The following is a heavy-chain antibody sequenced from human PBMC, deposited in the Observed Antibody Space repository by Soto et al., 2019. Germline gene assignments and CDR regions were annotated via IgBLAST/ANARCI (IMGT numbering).Heavy chain of an antibody. V-gene: IGHV4-59*08. Sequence: SETLSLSCTVSGGSISSYYWIWIRQPPGKGLEWIGYIYYSGSTSYNPSLKSRVTISVDTSKNQFSLNLSSVTAADTAVYYCARRDYYHFYMAVWGKGTTVTVSS. CDR3: ARRDYYHFYMAV. CDR2: IYYSGST. J-gene: IGHJ6*03. CDR1: GGSISSYY.